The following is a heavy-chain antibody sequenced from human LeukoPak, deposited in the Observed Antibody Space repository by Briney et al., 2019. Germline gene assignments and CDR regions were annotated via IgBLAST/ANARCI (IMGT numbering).Heavy chain of an antibody. CDR1: GYSFTSYW. CDR2: IYPGDSDT. CDR3: ARLTTEISYSGYDFFDY. V-gene: IGHV5-51*01. Sequence: PGESLKISCKGSGYSFTSYWLGWVRQMPGKGLEGIGIIYPGDSDTRYSPSFQGRVTTSADKSISTAYLQWSSLKSSATAMYYCARLTTEISYSGYDFFDYWGQGTLVTVSS. D-gene: IGHD5-12*01. J-gene: IGHJ4*02.